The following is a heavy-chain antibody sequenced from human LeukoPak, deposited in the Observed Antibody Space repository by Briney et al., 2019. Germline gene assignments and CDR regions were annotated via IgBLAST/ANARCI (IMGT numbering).Heavy chain of an antibody. D-gene: IGHD3-3*01. CDR2: IYYSGST. CDR3: ARHYDFFDP. CDR1: GGSISSSSYY. J-gene: IGHJ5*02. Sequence: SETLSLTCTVSGGSISSSSYYWGWIRQPPGKGLEWIGSIYYSGSTYYNPSLKSRVTIFVDTSKNQFSLKLSSVTAADTAVYYCARHYDFFDPWGQGTLVTVSS. V-gene: IGHV4-39*01.